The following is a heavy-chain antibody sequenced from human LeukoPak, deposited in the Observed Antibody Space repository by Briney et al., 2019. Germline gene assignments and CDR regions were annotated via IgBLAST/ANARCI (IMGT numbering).Heavy chain of an antibody. V-gene: IGHV1-18*01. CDR3: ARGSGWSGRASFDY. J-gene: IGHJ4*02. CDR2: ISAYNGNT. Sequence: ASVKVSCKASGYTFTSYGISWVRQAPGQGLEWMGWISAYNGNTNYAQKLQGRVTMTTDTSTSTAYMDLRNLRSDDTAAYYCARGSGWSGRASFDYWGQGTLVTVSS. D-gene: IGHD6-19*01. CDR1: GYTFTSYG.